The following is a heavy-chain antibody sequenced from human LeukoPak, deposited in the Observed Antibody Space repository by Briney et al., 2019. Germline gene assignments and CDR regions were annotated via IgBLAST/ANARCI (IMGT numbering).Heavy chain of an antibody. CDR3: AKELNSYGFSDY. J-gene: IGHJ4*02. CDR2: ISGSGDST. CDR1: GFTFSTYS. D-gene: IGHD5-18*01. Sequence: SGGSLRLSCAASGFTFSTYSMSWVRQAPGEGLDWVSAISGSGDSTYYADSVQGRFTISRDNSKNTLYLQMNSLRAEDTAVYYCAKELNSYGFSDYWGQGTLVTVSS. V-gene: IGHV3-23*01.